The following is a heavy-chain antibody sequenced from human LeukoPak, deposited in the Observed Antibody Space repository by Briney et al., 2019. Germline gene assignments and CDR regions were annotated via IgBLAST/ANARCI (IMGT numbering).Heavy chain of an antibody. CDR3: TTDPEPWFGELFYFDY. V-gene: IGHV3-15*01. CDR2: IKSKTDGGTT. D-gene: IGHD3-10*01. Sequence: RTGGSLRLSCAASGLTFSNAWMSWVRQAPGKGLEWVGRIKSKTDGGTTDYAAPVKGRFTISRDDSKNTLYLQMNSLKTEDTAVYYCTTDPEPWFGELFYFDYWGQGTLVTVSS. J-gene: IGHJ4*02. CDR1: GLTFSNAW.